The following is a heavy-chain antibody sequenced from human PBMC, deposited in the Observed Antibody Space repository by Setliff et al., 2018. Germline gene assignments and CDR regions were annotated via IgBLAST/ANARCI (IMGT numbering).Heavy chain of an antibody. J-gene: IGHJ6*03. CDR2: INTNTGNP. CDR1: GYTFTSYA. CDR3: ARDNRGYAWDCYYYMDV. V-gene: IGHV7-4-1*02. Sequence: GASVKVSCKASGYTFTSYAMNWVRQAPGQGLEWMGWINTNTGNPTYAQGFTGRFVFSLDTSVSTAYLQISSLKAEDTAVYYCARDNRGYAWDCYYYMDVWGKGTTVTVSS. D-gene: IGHD2-15*01.